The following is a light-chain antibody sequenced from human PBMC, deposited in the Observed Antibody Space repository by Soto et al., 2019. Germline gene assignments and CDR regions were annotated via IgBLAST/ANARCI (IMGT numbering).Light chain of an antibody. J-gene: IGLJ1*01. CDR1: SSNIGSNT. CDR3: AAWDDSLGYV. V-gene: IGLV1-44*01. CDR2: SNN. Sequence: QPVLTQPPSASGTPGQRVTISCSGSSSNIGSNTVNWYQQLPGTAPKLLIYSNNQRPSGVPDRFSGSKSGTSASLAISGLQSEDEADYYCAAWDDSLGYVFGTGTKVTVL.